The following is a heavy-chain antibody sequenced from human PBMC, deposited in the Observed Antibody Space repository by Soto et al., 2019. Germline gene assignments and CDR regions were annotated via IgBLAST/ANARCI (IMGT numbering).Heavy chain of an antibody. CDR2: ISSSSSTI. V-gene: IGHV3-48*01. Sequence: EVQLVESGGGLVQPGGSLRLSCAASGFAFSSYSMKWVRQAPGKGLEWVSYISSSSSTISYSDSVKDRFTITRDNATNALYLQKNSLRAEDTAVYYCARINGRMRPGDYYYYYMVVWGEGTTVTVSS. J-gene: IGHJ6*03. CDR1: GFAFSSYS. CDR3: ARINGRMRPGDYYYYYMVV. D-gene: IGHD3-10*01.